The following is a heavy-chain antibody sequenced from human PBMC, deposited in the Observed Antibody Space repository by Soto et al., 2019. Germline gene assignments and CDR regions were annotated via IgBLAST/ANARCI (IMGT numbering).Heavy chain of an antibody. J-gene: IGHJ3*01. V-gene: IGHV4-4*02. D-gene: IGHD3-22*01. CDR3: ARRYFCENQGVFDV. CDR1: GGSINSSNW. Sequence: QVRLQGSGPGLVAPSGTLYLTCAVSGGSINSSNWWSWVRQSPGKGLEWMGEIYQSGSTKYNPSFRSRFTVSIDKPKSQFSLKLTSVTAADSAVYYCARRYFCENQGVFDVWDQGTKVTVSS. CDR2: IYQSGST.